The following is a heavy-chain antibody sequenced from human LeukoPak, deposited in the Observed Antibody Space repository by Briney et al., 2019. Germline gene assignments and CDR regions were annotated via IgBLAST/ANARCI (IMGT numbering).Heavy chain of an antibody. J-gene: IGHJ4*02. V-gene: IGHV4-59*08. CDR1: GGSISPYY. CDR3: ASSIVATITSFDY. CDR2: IYSSANT. Sequence: SEALSLTCTVSGGSISPYYWSWIRQPPGKGLEWIGYIYSSANTNYNPSLKGRVTMSVDTSKNQFSLTLSSVTAADTAVYYCASSIVATITSFDYWGQGTLVTVSS. D-gene: IGHD5-12*01.